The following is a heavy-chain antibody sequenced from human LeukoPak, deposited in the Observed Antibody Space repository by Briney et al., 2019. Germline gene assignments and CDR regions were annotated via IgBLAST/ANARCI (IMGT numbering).Heavy chain of an antibody. CDR1: GGSFSGYY. J-gene: IGHJ5*02. V-gene: IGHV4-59*01. CDR2: IYYSGST. D-gene: IGHD5-12*01. Sequence: SETLSLTCAVSGGSFSGYYWSWIRQPPGKGLEWIGYIYYSGSTNYNPSLKSRVTISVDTSKNQSSLKLSSVTAADTAVYYCARDLGPIVATAGGWFDPWGQGTLVTVSS. CDR3: ARDLGPIVATAGGWFDP.